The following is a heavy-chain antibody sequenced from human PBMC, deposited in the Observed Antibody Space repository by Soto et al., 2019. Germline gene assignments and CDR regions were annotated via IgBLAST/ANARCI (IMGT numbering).Heavy chain of an antibody. CDR2: IYYSGST. Sequence: SETLSLTCTVSGGSISSGGYYWSWIRQHPGKGLEWIGYIYYSGSTYYNPSLKSRVTISVDTSKNQFSLKLSSVTAADTAVYYCARERDFWSGYFRDYYGMDVWGQGTTVTVSS. CDR1: GGSISSGGYY. CDR3: ARERDFWSGYFRDYYGMDV. D-gene: IGHD3-3*01. V-gene: IGHV4-31*03. J-gene: IGHJ6*02.